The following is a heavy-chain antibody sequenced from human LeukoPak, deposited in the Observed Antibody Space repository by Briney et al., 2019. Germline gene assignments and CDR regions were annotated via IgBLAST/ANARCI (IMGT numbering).Heavy chain of an antibody. CDR1: GGSLRSSSHY. Sequence: SETLSLTCAVSGGSLRSSSHYWAWIRQPPGKGLEWIGYIYHSGSTYYNPSLKSRVTISVDRSKNQFSLKLSSVTAADTAVYYCAILGQGWELRTEAFDIWGQGTMVTVSS. D-gene: IGHD1-26*01. CDR2: IYHSGST. J-gene: IGHJ3*02. CDR3: AILGQGWELRTEAFDI. V-gene: IGHV4-39*07.